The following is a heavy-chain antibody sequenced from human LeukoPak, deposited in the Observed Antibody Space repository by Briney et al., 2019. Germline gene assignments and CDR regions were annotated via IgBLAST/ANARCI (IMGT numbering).Heavy chain of an antibody. J-gene: IGHJ4*02. CDR1: GGFISGYY. D-gene: IGHD1-7*01. CDR3: ARGELFLDY. Sequence: PSETLSLTCTVPGGFISGYYWSWIRQPPGRGLEYIGYIYYTGSTNYNPSLTSRVTISVDTSKNQFSLKFSSVTAADTAVYYCARGELFLDYWGQGTLVTVSS. CDR2: IYYTGST. V-gene: IGHV4-59*01.